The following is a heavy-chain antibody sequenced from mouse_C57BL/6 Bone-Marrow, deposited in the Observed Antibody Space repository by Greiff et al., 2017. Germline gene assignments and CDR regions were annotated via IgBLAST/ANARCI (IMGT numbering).Heavy chain of an antibody. CDR3: ARSVVATDYAMDY. J-gene: IGHJ4*01. CDR1: GYTFTDYY. D-gene: IGHD1-1*01. V-gene: IGHV1-26*01. Sequence: EVQLVESGPELVKPGASVKISCKASGYTFTDYYMNWVKQSHGKSLEWIGDINPNNGGTSYNQKFKGKATLTVDKSSSTAYMELRSLTSEDSAVYYCARSVVATDYAMDYWGQGTSVTVSS. CDR2: INPNNGGT.